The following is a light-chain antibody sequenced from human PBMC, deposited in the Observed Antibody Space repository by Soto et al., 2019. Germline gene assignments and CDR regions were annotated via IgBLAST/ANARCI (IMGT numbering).Light chain of an antibody. CDR3: ETWDSNTQV. Sequence: QLVLTQSSSASASLGSSVKLTCTLSSGHSSYIIAWHQQQPGKAPRYLMKLEGSGSYNKGSGVPDRFSGSSSGADRYLTISNLPFEDEADYYRETWDSNTQVFGGGTKVTVL. J-gene: IGLJ3*02. V-gene: IGLV4-60*02. CDR2: LEGSGSY. CDR1: SGHSSYI.